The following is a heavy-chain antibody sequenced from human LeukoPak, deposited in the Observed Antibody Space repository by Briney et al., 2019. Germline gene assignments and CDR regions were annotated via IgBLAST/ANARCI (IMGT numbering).Heavy chain of an antibody. CDR2: ISGYNGKT. V-gene: IGHV1-18*01. CDR3: ARAIRGVGTSYYFDY. CDR1: GYTFNTYG. J-gene: IGHJ4*02. D-gene: IGHD3-10*01. Sequence: ASVKVSCKASGYTFNTYGITWVRQAPGQGLEWMGWISGYNGKTKYAQKLQDRVTMTTDTSTTTAYMELRSLRSDDTAVYYCARAIRGVGTSYYFDYWGQGTLVTVSS.